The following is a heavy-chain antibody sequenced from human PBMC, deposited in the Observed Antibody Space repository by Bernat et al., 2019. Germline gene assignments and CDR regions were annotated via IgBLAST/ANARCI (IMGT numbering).Heavy chain of an antibody. D-gene: IGHD4-17*01. CDR1: GFTFSSYS. V-gene: IGHV3-21*01. Sequence: EVQLVESGGGLVKPGGSLRLSCAASGFTFSSYSMNWVHQAPGKGLEWVSSISTSSSNIYYADSVKGRFTISRDNAKNSLYLQMNSLRAEDTAVYYCARDPTVTTFGYWGQGTLVTVSS. CDR3: ARDPTVTTFGY. J-gene: IGHJ4*02. CDR2: ISTSSSNI.